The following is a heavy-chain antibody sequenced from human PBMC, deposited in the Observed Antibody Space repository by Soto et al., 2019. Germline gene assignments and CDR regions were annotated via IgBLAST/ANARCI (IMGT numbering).Heavy chain of an antibody. D-gene: IGHD3-10*01. V-gene: IGHV4-34*01. CDR3: ARGRFLLWFGEWNFDY. Sequence: SETLSLTCAVYGGSISGYYWSWIRQPPGKGLEWIGEINHSGSTNYNPSLKSRVTISVDTSKNQFSLKLSSVTAADTAVYYCARGRFLLWFGEWNFDYWGQGTLVTVSS. J-gene: IGHJ4*02. CDR1: GGSISGYY. CDR2: INHSGST.